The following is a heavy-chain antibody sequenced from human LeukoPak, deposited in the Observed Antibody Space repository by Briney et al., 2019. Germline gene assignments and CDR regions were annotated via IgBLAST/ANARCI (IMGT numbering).Heavy chain of an antibody. Sequence: AGGSLRLSCAASGFTFSSYGIHWVRQAPGKGLEWVAFIRFDGSGKYFGDSVKGRITISRDNSKNTVSPQMNSLRADDTGVYYCARNRYGGYFDYWGQGTLVTVSS. J-gene: IGHJ4*02. CDR1: GFTFSSYG. D-gene: IGHD4/OR15-4a*01. CDR3: ARNRYGGYFDY. CDR2: IRFDGSGK. V-gene: IGHV3-30*02.